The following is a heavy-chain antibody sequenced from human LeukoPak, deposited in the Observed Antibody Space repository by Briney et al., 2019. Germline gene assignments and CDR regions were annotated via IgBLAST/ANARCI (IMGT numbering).Heavy chain of an antibody. CDR1: GLIFSSYS. V-gene: IGHV3-48*02. CDR2: ISSGSSTI. Sequence: GGSLRLSCAASGLIFSSYSLNWVRRAPGKGLEWISYISSGSSTIHYADSVKGRFTISRDNANNSVYLQMDSLKDEDSAVYFCVIEAGGGYPVNWGQGTLVTVSS. D-gene: IGHD3-22*01. J-gene: IGHJ4*02. CDR3: VIEAGGGYPVN.